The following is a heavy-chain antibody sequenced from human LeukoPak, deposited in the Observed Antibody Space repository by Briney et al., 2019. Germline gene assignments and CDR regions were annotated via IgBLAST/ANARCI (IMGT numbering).Heavy chain of an antibody. CDR2: IYYRGST. CDR1: GGSMSRGDYL. Sequence: SQTLSLTCTVSGGSMSRGDYLWRWIPQPPGKGLEWIGFIYYRGSTYYNPSLKSRVTISVDTSKNQFSRKLSSVTAADTAVYYCARPGYSSGWYDWYFDLWGRGCLVTVSS. J-gene: IGHJ2*01. V-gene: IGHV4-30-4*01. D-gene: IGHD6-19*01. CDR3: ARPGYSSGWYDWYFDL.